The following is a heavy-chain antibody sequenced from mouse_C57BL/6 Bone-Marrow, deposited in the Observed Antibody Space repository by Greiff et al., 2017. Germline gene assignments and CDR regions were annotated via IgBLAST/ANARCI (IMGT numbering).Heavy chain of an antibody. CDR2: IYPRDGSN. J-gene: IGHJ1*03. CDR3: ARDYGSSYWYFDV. CDR1: GYTFTSYD. Sequence: QVQLQQSGPELVKPGASVKLSCKASGYTFTSYDINWVKQRPGQGLEWIGWIYPRDGSNKYNEKFKGKATLTVDASSSTAYMERHSLTSEDSAVYGCARDYGSSYWYFDVWGTGTTVTVSS. D-gene: IGHD1-1*01. V-gene: IGHV1-85*01.